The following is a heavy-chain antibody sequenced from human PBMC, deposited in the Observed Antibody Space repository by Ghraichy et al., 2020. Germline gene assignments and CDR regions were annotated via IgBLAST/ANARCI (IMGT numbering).Heavy chain of an antibody. Sequence: GGSLRLSCAASGLSVSDNYMNWLRQAPGKGLEWVSVIYPDGTTYYADSVKGRFTISRDNSRNTLYLQMNSLRAEDTAVYYCATCPTIQTNFEFWGQGTLVTVSS. J-gene: IGHJ4*02. D-gene: IGHD3-9*01. CDR3: ATCPTIQTNFEF. CDR2: IYPDGTT. CDR1: GLSVSDNY. V-gene: IGHV3-53*01.